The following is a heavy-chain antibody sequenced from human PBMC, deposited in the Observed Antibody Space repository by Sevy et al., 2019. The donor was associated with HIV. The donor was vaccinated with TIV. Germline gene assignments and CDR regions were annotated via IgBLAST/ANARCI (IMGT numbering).Heavy chain of an antibody. V-gene: IGHV4-4*07. CDR1: GGSISGSY. J-gene: IGHJ5*02. CDR2: IYPSGNT. Sequence: SETLSLTCTVSGGSISGSYWSWIRQSAGKGLEWIGRIYPSGNTNYNPSLKSRVTMSVDTSKNHFSLKLTSVTAADTAAYYCAREDSSTWCFHLWGQGTLVTVSS. CDR3: AREDSSTWCFHL. D-gene: IGHD6-13*01.